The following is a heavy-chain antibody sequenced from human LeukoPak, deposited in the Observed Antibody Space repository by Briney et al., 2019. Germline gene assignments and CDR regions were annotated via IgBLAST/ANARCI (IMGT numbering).Heavy chain of an antibody. CDR3: AKDEPNRSWYN. D-gene: IGHD6-13*01. V-gene: IGHV3-23*01. J-gene: IGHJ4*02. CDR2: IVGSST. CDR1: GFTFSDYH. Sequence: GGSLRLSCAASGFTFSDYHMTWVRQAPGKGLEWVSAIVGSSTYYADSVKGRSTISRDNSKNTLYLQMNSLRAEDTALYYCAKDEPNRSWYNWGQGTLVTVSS.